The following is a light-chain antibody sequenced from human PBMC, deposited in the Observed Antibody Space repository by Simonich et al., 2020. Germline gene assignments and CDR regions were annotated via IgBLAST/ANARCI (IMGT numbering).Light chain of an antibody. CDR3: QQYNSYPYT. J-gene: IGKJ2*01. CDR1: QGISSN. V-gene: IGKV1-8*01. Sequence: AIRMTKPPSSLYASQANRDTIPFRASQGISSNLAWYQQKPGKAPKLLIYAAPTLQSGVPSRFSGSGSGTDFTLTISSLQPDDFATYYCQQYNSYPYTFGQGTKLEIK. CDR2: AAP.